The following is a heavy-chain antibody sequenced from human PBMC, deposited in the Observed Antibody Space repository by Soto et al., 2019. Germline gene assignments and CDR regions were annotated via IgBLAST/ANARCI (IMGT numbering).Heavy chain of an antibody. D-gene: IGHD6-13*01. CDR2: IYYSGST. CDR1: AGSISTDH. J-gene: IGHJ4*02. Sequence: SATRPLTYTVSAGSISTDHWSWILQPPGKGLEWIGYIYYSGSTNYNPSLKSRVTISVDTSKNQFSLKLSSVTAADTAVYYCAILGWIAAAPFDYWGQGTLVTVS. CDR3: AILGWIAAAPFDY. V-gene: IGHV4-59*08.